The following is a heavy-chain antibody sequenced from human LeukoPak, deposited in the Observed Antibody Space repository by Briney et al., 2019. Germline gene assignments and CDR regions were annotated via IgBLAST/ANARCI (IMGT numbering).Heavy chain of an antibody. Sequence: GGSLRLSCAASGFTFSSYSMNWVRQAPGKGLEWVSYISSSSSTIYYADSVKGRFTISRDNAKNSLYLQMNSLRAGDTAVYYCARAAAAGDFDYWGQGTLVTVSS. CDR3: ARAAAAGDFDY. J-gene: IGHJ4*02. CDR2: ISSSSSTI. D-gene: IGHD6-13*01. CDR1: GFTFSSYS. V-gene: IGHV3-48*01.